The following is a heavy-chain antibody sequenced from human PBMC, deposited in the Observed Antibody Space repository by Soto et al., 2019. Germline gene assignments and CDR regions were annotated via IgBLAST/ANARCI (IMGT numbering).Heavy chain of an antibody. CDR2: INAGNGNT. D-gene: IGHD3-22*01. CDR3: ARDYYYDSSGYYYDY. CDR1: GYTFTSYA. Sequence: ASVKVSCKASGYTFTSYAMHWVRQAPGQRLEWMGWINAGNGNTKYSQKFQGRVTITRDTYASTAYMELSSLRSEDTAVYYCARDYYYDSSGYYYDYWGQGTLVTVSS. V-gene: IGHV1-3*01. J-gene: IGHJ4*02.